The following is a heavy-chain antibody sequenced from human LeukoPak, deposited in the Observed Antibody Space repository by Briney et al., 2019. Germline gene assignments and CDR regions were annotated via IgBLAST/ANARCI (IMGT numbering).Heavy chain of an antibody. CDR2: VSDSAIST. V-gene: IGHV3-23*01. J-gene: IGHJ4*02. CDR1: GFTFSSYA. CDR3: AKCSGGSCWSSNYFDY. Sequence: GGSLRLSCAASGFTFSSYAMAWVRQAPGKGLERISGVSDSAISTYDADSVKGRFTISRDNSKNTLYLQMNSLRAEDTAVYYCAKCSGGSCWSSNYFDYWGQGTLVTVSS. D-gene: IGHD2-15*01.